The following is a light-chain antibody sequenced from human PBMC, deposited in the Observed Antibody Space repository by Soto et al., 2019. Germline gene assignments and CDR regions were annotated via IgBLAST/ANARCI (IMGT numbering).Light chain of an antibody. J-gene: IGKJ5*01. Sequence: DIQMTQSPSSLSASVGDRVTITCRASQSISSYLNWYQQKPGKAPKLLIYAASSLQSGVPSRFSGSGSGTDFTRTIISLPTEDFATYYCQLSYSTPITFGQGTRLEIK. V-gene: IGKV1-39*01. CDR3: QLSYSTPIT. CDR1: QSISSY. CDR2: AAS.